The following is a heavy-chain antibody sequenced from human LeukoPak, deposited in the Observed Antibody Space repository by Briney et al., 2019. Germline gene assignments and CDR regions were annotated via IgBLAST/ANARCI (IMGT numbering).Heavy chain of an antibody. V-gene: IGHV3-30*18. CDR2: ISYDGSNK. CDR3: AKGLSTKVY. Sequence: GGSLRLSCAASGFTFSSYGMHWVRQAPGKGLEWVAVISYDGSNKYYADSMKGRFTISRDNSKNTLYLQMNSLRAEDTAVYYCAKGLSTKVYWGQGTLVTVSS. D-gene: IGHD5/OR15-5a*01. CDR1: GFTFSSYG. J-gene: IGHJ4*02.